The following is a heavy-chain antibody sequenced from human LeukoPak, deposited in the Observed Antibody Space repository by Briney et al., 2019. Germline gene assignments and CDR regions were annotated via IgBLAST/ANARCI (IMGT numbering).Heavy chain of an antibody. D-gene: IGHD2-15*01. V-gene: IGHV3-11*05. CDR1: GFTFSDYY. J-gene: IGHJ4*02. CDR3: ARDLRGGNFDY. CDR2: ISSSSSYT. Sequence: GGSLRLSCAASGFTFSDYYMSWIRQAPGKGLEWVSYISSSSSYTNYADSVKGRFTISRDSSKNTLYLQMNSLRAEDTAVYYCARDLRGGNFDYWGQGTLVTVSS.